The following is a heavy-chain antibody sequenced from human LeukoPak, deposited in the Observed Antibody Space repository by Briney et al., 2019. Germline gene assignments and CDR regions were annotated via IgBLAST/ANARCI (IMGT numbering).Heavy chain of an antibody. Sequence: ASVKVSCRASGYTFTGYYMHWVRQAPGQGLEWMGWINPNSGGTNYAQKFQGRVTMTRDTSISTAYMELSRLRSDDTAVYYCARGVDGYNPFDYWGQGTLVTVSS. CDR3: ARGVDGYNPFDY. CDR2: INPNSGGT. J-gene: IGHJ4*02. V-gene: IGHV1-2*02. D-gene: IGHD5-12*01. CDR1: GYTFTGYY.